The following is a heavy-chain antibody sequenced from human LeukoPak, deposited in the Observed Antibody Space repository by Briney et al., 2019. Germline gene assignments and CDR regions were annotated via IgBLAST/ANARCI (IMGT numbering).Heavy chain of an antibody. CDR2: IWYDGSNK. CDR1: GFTFSSCG. V-gene: IGHV3-33*01. J-gene: IGHJ4*02. D-gene: IGHD1-26*01. CDR3: ARVGAVQVFDY. Sequence: PGGSLRLSCAASGFTFSSCGMHWVRQAPGKGLEWVAVIWYDGSNKYYADSVKGRFTISRDNSKNTLYLQMNSLRAEDTAVYYCARVGAVQVFDYWGQGTLVTVSS.